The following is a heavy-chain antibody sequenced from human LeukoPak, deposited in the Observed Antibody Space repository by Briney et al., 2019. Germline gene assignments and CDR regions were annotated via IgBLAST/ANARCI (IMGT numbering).Heavy chain of an antibody. CDR1: GGSISSGDYY. CDR2: IYYSGST. Sequence: SETLSLTCTVSGGSISSGDYYWSWIRQPPGTGLEWIGYIYYSGSTYYNPSLKSRVTISVDTSKNQFSLKLSSVTAADTAVYYCARVSLWSKRGIDYWGQGTLVTVSS. V-gene: IGHV4-30-4*01. J-gene: IGHJ4*02. D-gene: IGHD3-10*01. CDR3: ARVSLWSKRGIDY.